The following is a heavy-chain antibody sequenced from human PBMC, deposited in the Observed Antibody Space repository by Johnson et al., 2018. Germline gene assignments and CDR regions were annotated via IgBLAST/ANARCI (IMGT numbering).Heavy chain of an antibody. J-gene: IGHJ6*03. V-gene: IGHV3-15*07. D-gene: IGHD3-16*02. CDR1: GFTFSNAW. CDR3: KGVIAAPYYMDV. Sequence: EVQLVESGGGLVKPGGSLRLSCEASGFTFSNAWMNWVRQAPGKGLEWVGRIKSTTDGGTTEYAAPVKGRFTISSDDSKNTLYLQMNSLKTEETAVYYCKGVIAAPYYMDVWGKGTTVTVSS. CDR2: IKSTTDGGTT.